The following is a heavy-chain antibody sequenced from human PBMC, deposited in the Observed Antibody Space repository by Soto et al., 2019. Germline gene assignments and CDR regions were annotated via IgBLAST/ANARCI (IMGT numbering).Heavy chain of an antibody. Sequence: WTWIRQPPGAGLEWIGEINHSGTINFNPSLRSRLTISLDSSKKHFSLKLTSLTAADAAVYYCARADRTLVTSYGLDVWGQGTTVTVSS. J-gene: IGHJ6*02. V-gene: IGHV4-34*01. D-gene: IGHD2-21*02. CDR3: ARADRTLVTSYGLDV. CDR2: INHSGTI.